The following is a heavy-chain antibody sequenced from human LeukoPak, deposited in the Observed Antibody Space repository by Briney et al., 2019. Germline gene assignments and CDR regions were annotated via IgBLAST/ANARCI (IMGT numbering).Heavy chain of an antibody. V-gene: IGHV3-74*01. Sequence: GGSLRLSCAASGFTVSSNYMSWDRQAPGKGLEWVSRINSDGSSTSYADSVKGRFTISRDNAKNTLYLQMNSLRAEDTAMYYCARADRPNWYFDLWGRGTLVTVSS. CDR1: GFTVSSNY. CDR2: INSDGSST. CDR3: ARADRPNWYFDL. J-gene: IGHJ2*01.